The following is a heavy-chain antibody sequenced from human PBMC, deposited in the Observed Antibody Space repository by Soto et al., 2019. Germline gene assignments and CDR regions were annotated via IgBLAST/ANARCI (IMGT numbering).Heavy chain of an antibody. CDR1: GGSISSYY. D-gene: IGHD4-17*01. V-gene: IGHV4-59*01. J-gene: IGHJ4*02. Sequence: SETLCLTCTVSGGSISSYYWSWIRQPPGKGLEWIGYIYYSGSTNYNPSLKSRVTISVDTSKNQFSLKLSSVTAADTAVYYCAGVNGDYVLDYWGQGTLVTVSS. CDR3: AGVNGDYVLDY. CDR2: IYYSGST.